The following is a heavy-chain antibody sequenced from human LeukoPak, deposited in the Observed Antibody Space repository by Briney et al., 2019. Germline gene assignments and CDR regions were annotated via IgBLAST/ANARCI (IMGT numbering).Heavy chain of an antibody. CDR3: ARQHYYDSSGYYGGYYFDY. V-gene: IGHV1-2*02. D-gene: IGHD3-22*01. J-gene: IGHJ4*02. CDR1: GYTFTGYY. Sequence: ASVKVSCKASGYTFTGYYMHWVRQAPGQGLEWMGWINPNSGGTNYAQKFQGRVTMTRDTSISTAYMELSRLRSDDTAVYYRARQHYYDSSGYYGGYYFDYWGQGTLVTVSS. CDR2: INPNSGGT.